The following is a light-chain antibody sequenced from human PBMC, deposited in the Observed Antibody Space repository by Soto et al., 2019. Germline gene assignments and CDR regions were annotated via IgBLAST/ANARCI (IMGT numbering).Light chain of an antibody. Sequence: DIQMTQSPSTLSASVGDRVTITCRASQTISSWLAWYQQKPGKAPKLLIFDASNLQSGVPSRFSGSGSGTEFTLTISSLQPDDFASYYCQQYNFYWTFGQGTKVDIK. J-gene: IGKJ1*01. CDR2: DAS. V-gene: IGKV1-5*01. CDR3: QQYNFYWT. CDR1: QTISSW.